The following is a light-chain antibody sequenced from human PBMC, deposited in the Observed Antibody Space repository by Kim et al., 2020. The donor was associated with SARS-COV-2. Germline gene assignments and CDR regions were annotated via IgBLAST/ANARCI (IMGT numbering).Light chain of an antibody. CDR2: RSN. CDR3: ATWDDSLSGPV. Sequence: GQRVTISCSGSSSNIGSNYVYWYRQFPGTAPKLLIYRSNQRPSGVPDRISGSKSGSAASLAISGLRSEDEGDYYCATWDDSLSGPVFGGGTQLTVL. J-gene: IGLJ2*01. V-gene: IGLV1-47*01. CDR1: SSNIGSNY.